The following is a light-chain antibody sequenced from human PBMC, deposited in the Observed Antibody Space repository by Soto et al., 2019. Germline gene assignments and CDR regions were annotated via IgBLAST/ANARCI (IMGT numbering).Light chain of an antibody. J-gene: IGKJ1*01. CDR2: GAS. V-gene: IGKV1-27*01. Sequence: DIQMTQSPSSLSASVGDRVTITCRASQGINYDLAWYQQKPGKVPELLIYGASTLDSGVPSRFSGSGSGTDFTLTISSLQPEDVATYYCQKYNSAPWTFGQGTKVEIK. CDR3: QKYNSAPWT. CDR1: QGINYD.